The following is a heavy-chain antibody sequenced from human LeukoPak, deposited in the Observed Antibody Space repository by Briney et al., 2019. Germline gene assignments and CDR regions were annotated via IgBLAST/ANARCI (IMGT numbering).Heavy chain of an antibody. D-gene: IGHD6-13*01. CDR3: ARRIAVPGSYYFDY. Sequence: PSETLSLTCTVSGASISSYYWSWIRQPPGKGLEWIGYISSSGSTNYNPSLKSRLTISVDTSKNQISLKLSSVTAADTAMYYCARRIAVPGSYYFDYWGQGTLVTV. J-gene: IGHJ4*02. CDR2: ISSSGST. CDR1: GASISSYY. V-gene: IGHV4-59*08.